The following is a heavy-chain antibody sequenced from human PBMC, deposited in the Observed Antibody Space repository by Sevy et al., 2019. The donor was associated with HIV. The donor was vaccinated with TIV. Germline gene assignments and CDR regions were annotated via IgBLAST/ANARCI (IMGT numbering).Heavy chain of an antibody. Sequence: GGSLRLSCAASGFTFSTYAMSWFRQAPGKGLEWVSAISGSGGGTFYADSVKGRFTISRDNSKNTLYLQMNSLRVEDTAVYYCAKFFPHDAFDIWGQGTMVTVSS. V-gene: IGHV3-23*01. CDR1: GFTFSTYA. CDR3: AKFFPHDAFDI. J-gene: IGHJ3*02. CDR2: ISGSGGGT. D-gene: IGHD3-3*01.